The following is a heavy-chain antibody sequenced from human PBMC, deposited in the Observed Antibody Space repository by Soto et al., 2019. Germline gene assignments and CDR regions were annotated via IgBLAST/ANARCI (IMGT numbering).Heavy chain of an antibody. J-gene: IGHJ4*02. D-gene: IGHD3-9*01. CDR3: ARLGFDGASRYFDY. CDR2: IYYTGST. Sequence: PSETLSLTCTVSGGSISSSSYYWGWIRQPPGKGLAWIATIYYTGSTYYNPSLKSRVTISVDTSKNQVSLKLSSVTAADTAVYYCARLGFDGASRYFDYWGQGTLVTVSS. V-gene: IGHV4-39*01. CDR1: GGSISSSSYY.